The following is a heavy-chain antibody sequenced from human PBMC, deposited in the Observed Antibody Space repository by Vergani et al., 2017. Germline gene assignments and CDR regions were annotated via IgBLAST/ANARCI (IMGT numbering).Heavy chain of an antibody. J-gene: IGHJ4*02. CDR2: IYPGDSDT. D-gene: IGHD5-18*01. CDR3: AGQEGYTYGFTYVH. CDR1: GYSFSNYW. Sequence: EVQLVQSGAEVKKPGESLKISCKGSGYSFSNYWIAWVRQMPGKGLEWMGFIYPGDSDTRYSPSFQGKVTISADKSISTAYLQWSSLEASDTAMYYCAGQEGYTYGFTYVHWGQGTLVPVSS. V-gene: IGHV5-51*01.